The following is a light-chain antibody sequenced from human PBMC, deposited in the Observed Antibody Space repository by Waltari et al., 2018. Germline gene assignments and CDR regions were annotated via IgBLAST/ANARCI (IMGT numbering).Light chain of an antibody. J-gene: IGKJ4*01. V-gene: IGKV1-33*01. CDR3: QHDANLPLT. CDR2: DAS. CDR1: QDISKS. Sequence: DIQMTQSPSSLSASVGDRVTITCQASQDISKSLNWFQQKPGKAPKVLIYDASNLRTGVPSRFSGSGSETHFTFTISNLQPEDIATYYCQHDANLPLTFGGGTNVDIK.